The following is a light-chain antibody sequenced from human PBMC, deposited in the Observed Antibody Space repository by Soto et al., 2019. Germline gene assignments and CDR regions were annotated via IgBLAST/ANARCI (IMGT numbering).Light chain of an antibody. J-gene: IGLJ2*01. CDR2: EGS. Sequence: QSALTQPASVSGSPGQSITISCTGTSSDIGSYNLVSWYQQHPGKAPQLLISEGSQRPSGVSDRFSGSKSGNTASLTISGLQAEDEADYYCSSYATTYTLIFGGGTQLTVL. CDR1: SSDIGSYNL. CDR3: SSYATTYTLI. V-gene: IGLV2-23*01.